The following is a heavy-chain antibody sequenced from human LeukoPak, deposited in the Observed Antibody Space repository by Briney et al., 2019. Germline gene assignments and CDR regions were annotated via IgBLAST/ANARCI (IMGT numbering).Heavy chain of an antibody. J-gene: IGHJ4*02. Sequence: SVKVSCKASVGTFSSYAISWVGQAPGQGLEWMGGIIAIFGTANYAQKFQRRVTITTDESTSTAYMELSSLRSEDTAVYHCARLVYSSSSHFDSWGQGTLVTVSS. CDR3: ARLVYSSSSHFDS. CDR2: IIAIFGTA. D-gene: IGHD6-6*01. V-gene: IGHV1-69*05. CDR1: VGTFSSYA.